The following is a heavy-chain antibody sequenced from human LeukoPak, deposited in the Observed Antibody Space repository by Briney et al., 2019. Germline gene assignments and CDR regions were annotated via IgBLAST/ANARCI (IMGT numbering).Heavy chain of an antibody. CDR2: ISWDGGST. CDR1: GFTFDDYT. CDR3: AKGAPGLVVTAIHYYYMDV. D-gene: IGHD2-21*02. Sequence: GGSLRLSCAASGFTFDDYTMHWVRQAPEKGLEWVSLISWDGGSTYYADSVKGRFTISRDNSKNSLYLQMNSLRTEDTALYYCAKGAPGLVVTAIHYYYMDVWGKGTTVTISS. J-gene: IGHJ6*03. V-gene: IGHV3-43*01.